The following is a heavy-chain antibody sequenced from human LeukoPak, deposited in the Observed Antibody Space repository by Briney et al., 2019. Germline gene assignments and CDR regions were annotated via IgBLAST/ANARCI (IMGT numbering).Heavy chain of an antibody. Sequence: ASVKVYCKASGYTFTSYDMHWVSQAPGQRLEWMGWINAGNGNTKYSQKFQGRVTITRDTSASTAYMELSSLRSEDTAVYYCARVSSGWYYFYYWGQGTLVTVSS. CDR3: ARVSSGWYYFYY. D-gene: IGHD6-19*01. J-gene: IGHJ4*02. CDR1: GYTFTSYD. CDR2: INAGNGNT. V-gene: IGHV1-3*01.